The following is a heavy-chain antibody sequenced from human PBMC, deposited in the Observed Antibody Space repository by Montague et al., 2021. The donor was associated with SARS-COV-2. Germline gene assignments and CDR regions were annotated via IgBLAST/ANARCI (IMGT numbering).Heavy chain of an antibody. V-gene: IGHV4-39*01. J-gene: IGHJ6*02. Sequence: SETRSPTRAVSGGSISSSSYYWGWICQPPGKGLEWIGSIHYSGSTYYNPSLKSRVSIPVDTSKNQFSLKLSSVTAADTAVYYCARLWDTVYYYYGMDVWGQGTTVTVSS. CDR3: ARLWDTVYYYYGMDV. CDR2: IHYSGST. D-gene: IGHD1-26*01. CDR1: GGSISSSSYY.